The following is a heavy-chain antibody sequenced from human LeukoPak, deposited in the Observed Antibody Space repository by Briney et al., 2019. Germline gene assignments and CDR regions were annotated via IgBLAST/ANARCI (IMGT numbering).Heavy chain of an antibody. CDR2: IKQDGTEK. CDR1: GFTFSIYW. CDR3: ARNYKHPIDY. D-gene: IGHD3-10*01. V-gene: IGHV3-7*01. J-gene: IGHJ4*02. Sequence: GGSLRLSCAASGFTFSIYWMSWVRQAPGKGLEWVANIKQDGTEKYYVDSVKGRFTISRDNAKNSLYLQMNSLRAEDTAVYYCARNYKHPIDYWGQGTLVTVSS.